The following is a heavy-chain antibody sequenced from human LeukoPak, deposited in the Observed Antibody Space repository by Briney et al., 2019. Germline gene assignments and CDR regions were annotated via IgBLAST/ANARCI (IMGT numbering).Heavy chain of an antibody. V-gene: IGHV4-59*01. CDR3: ARRGYDVLTGPRGFDP. J-gene: IGHJ5*02. D-gene: IGHD3-9*01. CDR2: IYDSVSGSS. CDR1: GGSISRYY. Sequence: SETLSLTCTVSGGSISRYYWNWIRQPPGGGLEWIGYIYDSVSGSSNYNPSLKSRVTISVDASKNQLSLKLSSVTAADTAVYYCARRGYDVLTGPRGFDPWGQGTLVTVSS.